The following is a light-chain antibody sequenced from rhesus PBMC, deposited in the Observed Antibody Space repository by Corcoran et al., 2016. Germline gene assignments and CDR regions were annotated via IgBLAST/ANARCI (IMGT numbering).Light chain of an antibody. J-gene: IGKJ2*01. Sequence: DIQMSQSPSSLSASVGDRVTITCRASQGISSYLNWYQQKPGKALKLLIYYAKSLASGVPSMFSGSGFGTDYTLTISSLQPEDFATYYCQQGYSTPYSFGQGTKVEIK. V-gene: IGKV1-32*03. CDR1: QGISSY. CDR2: YAK. CDR3: QQGYSTPYS.